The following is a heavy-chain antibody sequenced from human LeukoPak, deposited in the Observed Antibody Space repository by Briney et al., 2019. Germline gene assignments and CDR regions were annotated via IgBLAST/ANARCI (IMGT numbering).Heavy chain of an antibody. J-gene: IGHJ4*02. Sequence: GGSLRLSCAASGFMFASCAMGWVRQAPGKGLEWVSGISYNIDWTHYADSVKGRFTISRDNSKNTVYLQLNNLRAEDTALYYCARQGVGNSNDRHYFDYWGQGTLVTVSS. CDR2: ISYNIDWT. CDR3: ARQGVGNSNDRHYFDY. CDR1: GFMFASCA. D-gene: IGHD1-26*01. V-gene: IGHV3-23*01.